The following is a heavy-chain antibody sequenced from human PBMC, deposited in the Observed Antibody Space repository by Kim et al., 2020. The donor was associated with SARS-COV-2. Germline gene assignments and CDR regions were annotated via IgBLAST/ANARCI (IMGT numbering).Heavy chain of an antibody. J-gene: IGHJ6*02. CDR3: AKDPMGTDYYYGMDV. D-gene: IGHD3-10*01. V-gene: IGHV3-30*18. CDR2: ISYDGSNK. CDR1: GFTFSSYG. Sequence: GGSLRLSCAASGFTFSSYGMHWVRQAPGKGLEWVAVISYDGSNKYYADSVKGRFTISRDNSKNTLYLQMNSLRAEDTAVYYCAKDPMGTDYYYGMDVWG.